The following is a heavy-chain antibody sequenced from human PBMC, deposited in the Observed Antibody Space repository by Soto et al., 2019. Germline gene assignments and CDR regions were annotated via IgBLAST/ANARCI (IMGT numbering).Heavy chain of an antibody. CDR1: GFTFSDYY. CDR3: ARDRAYYDRSGYYGGY. J-gene: IGHJ4*02. CDR2: ISSSGSTI. Sequence: GGSLRLSCAASGFTFSDYYMSWIRQAPGKGLEWVSYISSSGSTIYYADSVKGRFTISRDNAKNSLYLQMNSLRAEDTAVYYCARDRAYYDRSGYYGGYWGQGTLVTVSS. D-gene: IGHD3-22*01. V-gene: IGHV3-11*01.